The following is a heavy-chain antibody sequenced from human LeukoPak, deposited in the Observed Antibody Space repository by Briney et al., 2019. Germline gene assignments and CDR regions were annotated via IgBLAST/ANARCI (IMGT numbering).Heavy chain of an antibody. CDR1: GGSFSNYY. CDR3: ARRWNYGRNYYIDV. CDR2: INDSGRT. V-gene: IGHV4-34*01. D-gene: IGHD1-7*01. J-gene: IGHJ6*03. Sequence: SETLSLTCAVYGGSFSNYYWSWIRQPPGKGLEWIGEINDSGRTNYNPSLTSRVTVSVDTSKNQFSLRLTSVTATDTAVYYCARRWNYGRNYYIDVWGKGATVSVSS.